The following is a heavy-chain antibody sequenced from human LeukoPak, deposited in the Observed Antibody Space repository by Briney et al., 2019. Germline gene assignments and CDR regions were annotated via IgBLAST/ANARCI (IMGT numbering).Heavy chain of an antibody. V-gene: IGHV3-23*01. CDR1: GFTFSSYA. CDR2: ISGSGGST. CDR3: ARHDRYFDWLIGY. Sequence: GGSLRLSCAASGFTFSSYAMSWVRQAPGKGLEWVSTISGSGGSTYYADSVKGRFTISRDNSKNTLYLQMNSLRAEDTAVYYCARHDRYFDWLIGYWGQGTLVTVSS. D-gene: IGHD3-9*01. J-gene: IGHJ4*02.